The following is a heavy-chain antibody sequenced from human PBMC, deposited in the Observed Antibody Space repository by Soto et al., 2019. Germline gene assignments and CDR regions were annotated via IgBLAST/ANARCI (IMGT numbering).Heavy chain of an antibody. J-gene: IGHJ4*02. CDR2: ISYDGSNK. CDR3: AKGINWKAPGYFGY. D-gene: IGHD1-1*01. CDR1: GFTFRSYG. V-gene: IGHV3-30*18. Sequence: GGSLRLSCAASGFTFRSYGMHWVRQAPGRGLEWVAVISYDGSNKYYADSVKGRFTISRDNSKNTLYLQMNSLRAEDTAVYYCAKGINWKAPGYFGYWGQGTLVTVPQ.